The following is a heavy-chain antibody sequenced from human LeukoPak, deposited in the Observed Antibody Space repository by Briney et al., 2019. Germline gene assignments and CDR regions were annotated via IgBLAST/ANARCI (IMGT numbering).Heavy chain of an antibody. CDR3: AKVPASYYGSGPFDY. J-gene: IGHJ4*02. Sequence: GGSLRLSCAASGFTFSSYAMSWVRQAPGKGLEWGSAISGSGGSTYYADSVKGRFTISRDNSKNTLYLQMNSLRAEDTAVYYCAKVPASYYGSGPFDYWGQGTLVTVSS. CDR2: ISGSGGST. CDR1: GFTFSSYA. V-gene: IGHV3-23*01. D-gene: IGHD3-10*01.